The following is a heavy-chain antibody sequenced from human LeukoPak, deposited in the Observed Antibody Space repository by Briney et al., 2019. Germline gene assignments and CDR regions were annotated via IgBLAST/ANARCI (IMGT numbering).Heavy chain of an antibody. J-gene: IGHJ6*03. CDR3: ARGLRDEERYYKYYYMDV. Sequence: PSETLSLTSTISGGSISGYFGTWIRQASEKGLEWIGYIHTIETKYNPSLQSRVSMSIDTSKNQFSLNLRSVTAADTAVYYCARGLRDEERYYKYYYMDVWGKGTTVTVSS. CDR2: IHTIET. CDR1: GGSISGYF. D-gene: IGHD3-22*01. V-gene: IGHV4-4*09.